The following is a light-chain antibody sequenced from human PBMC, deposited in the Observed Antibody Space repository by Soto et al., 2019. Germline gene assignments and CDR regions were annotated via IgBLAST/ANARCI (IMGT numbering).Light chain of an antibody. CDR2: WAS. J-gene: IGKJ5*01. V-gene: IGKV4-1*01. CDR1: QSVLYSSNNKNY. Sequence: DIVVTQSPDSLPVSLGERATITCMSSQSVLYSSNNKNYLAWFQEKPGQPPKLLIYWASTRQSGVPDRFSGSGSGTDFTLTISSLQAEDVAVYYCQQYYTTPITFGQGTRLEI. CDR3: QQYYTTPIT.